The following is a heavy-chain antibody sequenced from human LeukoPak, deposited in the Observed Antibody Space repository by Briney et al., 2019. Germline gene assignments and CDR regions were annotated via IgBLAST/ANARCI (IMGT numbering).Heavy chain of an antibody. D-gene: IGHD6-13*01. CDR2: ISSSASNI. J-gene: IGHJ6*02. Sequence: GGSLRLSCAASGFTFSSYSMNWVRQAPGKGLEWVSYISSSASNIYYAHSVKGRFIVSRDNAQNSLYLQMNSLRDEDTAVYYCAQQLAVEGNHYYYYGLDVWGQGTTVTVSS. CDR1: GFTFSSYS. CDR3: AQQLAVEGNHYYYYGLDV. V-gene: IGHV3-48*02.